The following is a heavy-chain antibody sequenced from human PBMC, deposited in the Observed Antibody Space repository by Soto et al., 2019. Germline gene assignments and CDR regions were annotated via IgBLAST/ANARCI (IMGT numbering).Heavy chain of an antibody. Sequence: SGPTLVNPTETLTLTCTVSGFSLSNARKGVSWIRQPPGKALEWLAHIFSNDEKAYRTSLKSRLTVSKDTSKSQVVLTLTNVDPVDTATYYCARLGDGYTCDYWGQGILVTVSS. D-gene: IGHD5-12*01. CDR3: ARLGDGYTCDY. CDR2: IFSNDEK. V-gene: IGHV2-26*01. CDR1: GFSLSNARKG. J-gene: IGHJ4*02.